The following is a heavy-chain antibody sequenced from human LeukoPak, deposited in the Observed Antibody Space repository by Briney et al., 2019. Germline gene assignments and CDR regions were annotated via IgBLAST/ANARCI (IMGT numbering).Heavy chain of an antibody. Sequence: GGSLRLSCAASGFTFSSYAMSWVRQAPGKGLEWVSAISGSGGSTYYADSVKGRFTISRDNSKNTLYLQMNSLRAEDTAVYYCANQDSSGYRVDAFDIWGQGTMVTVSS. V-gene: IGHV3-23*01. CDR2: ISGSGGST. CDR1: GFTFSSYA. CDR3: ANQDSSGYRVDAFDI. D-gene: IGHD3-22*01. J-gene: IGHJ3*02.